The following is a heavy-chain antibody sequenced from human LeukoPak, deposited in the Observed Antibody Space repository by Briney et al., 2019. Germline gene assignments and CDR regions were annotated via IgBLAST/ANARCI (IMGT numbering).Heavy chain of an antibody. CDR1: GFNGRSNY. CDR2: LHRGGDT. CDR3: ARGKVYYYYDY. Sequence: GGSLTLFCAVSGFNGRSNYMTWVRQAPGKALEWVSVLHRGGDTYYADSAKDRFTNSRDNSEYAVYHQMNSLRAEDTAVYYCARGKVYYYYDYWGQGTLVAVSS. V-gene: IGHV3-53*01. J-gene: IGHJ4*02. D-gene: IGHD5/OR15-5a*01.